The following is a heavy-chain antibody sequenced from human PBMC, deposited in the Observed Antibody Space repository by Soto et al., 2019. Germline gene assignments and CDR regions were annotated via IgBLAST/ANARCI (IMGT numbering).Heavy chain of an antibody. CDR3: AKDGEAAGTTDY. J-gene: IGHJ4*02. CDR2: ISGSGGST. Sequence: EVQLLESGGGLVQPGGSLRLSCAASGFTFSSYAMSWVRQAPGKGLEWVSAISGSGGSTYYADSVKGRFTISRDNSKNTLYLQTNSLRAEDTAVYYCAKDGEAAGTTDYWGQGTLVTVSS. V-gene: IGHV3-23*01. CDR1: GFTFSSYA. D-gene: IGHD1-1*01.